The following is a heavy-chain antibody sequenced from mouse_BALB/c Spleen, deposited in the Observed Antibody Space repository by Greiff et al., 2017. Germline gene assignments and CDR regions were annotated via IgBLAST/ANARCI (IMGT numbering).Heavy chain of an antibody. CDR2: IWAGGST. V-gene: IGHV2-9*02. D-gene: IGHD2-4*01. CDR3: ARSTMITTDAMDD. J-gene: IGHJ4*01. CDR1: GFSLTSYG. Sequence: VQVVESGPGLVAPSQSLSITCTVSGFSLTSYGVHWVRQPPGKGLEWLGVIWAGGSTNYNSALMSRLSISKDNSKSQVFLKMNSLQTDDTAMYYCARSTMITTDAMDDWGQGTSVTVSS.